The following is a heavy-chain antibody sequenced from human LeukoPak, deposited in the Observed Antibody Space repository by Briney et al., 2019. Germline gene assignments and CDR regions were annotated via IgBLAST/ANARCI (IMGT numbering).Heavy chain of an antibody. Sequence: GGSLRLSCAASGFTFSSYAMSWVRQAPGKGLEWVSAISGSGGSTYYADSVKGRFTTSRDNAKNTLYLQMNSLRAADTAVYYCVTGSGFAYWGQGTLVTVSS. J-gene: IGHJ4*02. CDR1: GFTFSSYA. V-gene: IGHV3-23*01. CDR2: ISGSGGST. D-gene: IGHD6-19*01. CDR3: VTGSGFAY.